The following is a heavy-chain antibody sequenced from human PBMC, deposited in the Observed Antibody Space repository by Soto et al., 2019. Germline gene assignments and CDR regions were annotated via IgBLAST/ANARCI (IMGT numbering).Heavy chain of an antibody. Sequence: EVQLVESGGGLVQPGRSLRLSCAASGFTFDDYAMHWVRQAPGKGLEWVSGISWNSGSIGYADSVKGRFTISRDNAKNSLYLQMNSLRAEDTALYYCAKDKGGNYYYYWYMDVWGKGTTVSVSS. CDR3: AKDKGGNYYYYWYMDV. CDR1: GFTFDDYA. J-gene: IGHJ6*03. CDR2: ISWNSGSI. V-gene: IGHV3-9*01.